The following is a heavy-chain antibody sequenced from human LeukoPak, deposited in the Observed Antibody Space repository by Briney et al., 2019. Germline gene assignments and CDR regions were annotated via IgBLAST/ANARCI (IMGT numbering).Heavy chain of an antibody. CDR2: ISGSGGST. J-gene: IGHJ4*02. V-gene: IGHV3-23*01. CDR3: AKSSPWVVPAAPGY. CDR1: EFMFSKYA. D-gene: IGHD2-2*01. Sequence: GGSLRLSCAASEFMFSKYAMSWVRQAPGKGLEWVSAISGSGGSTYYADSVKGRFTISRDNSKNTLYLQMNSLRAEDTAVYYCAKSSPWVVPAAPGYWGQGTLVTVSS.